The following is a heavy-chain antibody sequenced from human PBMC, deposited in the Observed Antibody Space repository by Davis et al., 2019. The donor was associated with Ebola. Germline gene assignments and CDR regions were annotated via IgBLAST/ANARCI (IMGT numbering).Heavy chain of an antibody. D-gene: IGHD3-22*01. Sequence: AASVKVSCKASGYTFTSYDINWVRQATGQGLEWMGWINPNSGGTNYAQKFQGWVTMTRDTSISTAYMELSRLRSDDTAVYYCARRPYDSSGWYFDYWGQGTLVTVSS. CDR1: GYTFTSYD. V-gene: IGHV1-2*04. CDR2: INPNSGGT. J-gene: IGHJ4*02. CDR3: ARRPYDSSGWYFDY.